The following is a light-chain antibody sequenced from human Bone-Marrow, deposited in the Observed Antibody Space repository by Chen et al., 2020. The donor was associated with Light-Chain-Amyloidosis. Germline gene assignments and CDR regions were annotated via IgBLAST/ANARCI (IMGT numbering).Light chain of an antibody. V-gene: IGLV3-21*02. J-gene: IGLJ3*02. Sequence: SYVLTQPSSVSVAPGQTATIACGGNNIGSTSVHWYQQTPGQAPLVVVYDDSDRPSGIPERLSGSNSGNTATLTIGRVEAGDEADYYCQVWDRSSDRPVFGGGTKLTVL. CDR1: NIGSTS. CDR3: QVWDRSSDRPV. CDR2: DDS.